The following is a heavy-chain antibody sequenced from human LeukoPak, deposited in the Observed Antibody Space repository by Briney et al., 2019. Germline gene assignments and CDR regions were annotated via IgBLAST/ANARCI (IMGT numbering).Heavy chain of an antibody. CDR1: GGSFSGYY. CDR2: INHSGST. D-gene: IGHD3-9*01. CDR3: ARGGTQSITIFRGDFDY. J-gene: IGHJ4*02. V-gene: IGHV4-34*01. Sequence: SETLSLTCAVHGGSFSGYYWSWIRPPPGKGLEWIGQINHSGSTNYNPSLKSRVTISVDTSKNQFSLKLSSVTAADTAVYYCARGGTQSITIFRGDFDYWGQGTLVTVSS.